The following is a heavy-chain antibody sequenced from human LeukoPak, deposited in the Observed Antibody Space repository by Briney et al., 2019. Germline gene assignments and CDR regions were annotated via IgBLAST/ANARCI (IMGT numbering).Heavy chain of an antibody. J-gene: IGHJ4*02. CDR2: INEDGSTI. D-gene: IGHD3-10*01. V-gene: IGHV3-7*05. Sequence: PGGSLRLSCAASGLGFCSFWMSWVRQAPGKGLEWVADINEDGSTIYYVNSVKGRFTISRDNAKNSLSLQLNTLRAEDRAVYYCARWSYVSGTWFLDSWGQGALVTVSS. CDR1: GLGFCSFW. CDR3: ARWSYVSGTWFLDS.